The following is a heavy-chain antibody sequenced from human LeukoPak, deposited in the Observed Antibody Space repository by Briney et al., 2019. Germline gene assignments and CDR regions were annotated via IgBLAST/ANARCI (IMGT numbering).Heavy chain of an antibody. J-gene: IGHJ3*02. CDR1: GYTFTGYY. D-gene: IGHD2-15*01. CDR3: ARTRGDIVVGDAFDI. Sequence: ASVKVSCKASGYTFTGYYMHWVRQAPGQGLEWMGWINPNSGGTNYAQKFQGRVTMTRDTSISTAYMELSRLRSDDTAVYYCARTRGDIVVGDAFDIWGQGTVVTVSS. CDR2: INPNSGGT. V-gene: IGHV1-2*02.